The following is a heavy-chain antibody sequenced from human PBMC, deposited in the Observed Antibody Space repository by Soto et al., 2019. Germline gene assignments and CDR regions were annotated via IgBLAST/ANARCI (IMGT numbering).Heavy chain of an antibody. CDR3: AKDQWPDCGGDCYLSSPFDY. CDR1: GFTFSSYA. D-gene: IGHD2-21*02. V-gene: IGHV3-23*01. CDR2: ISGSGGST. Sequence: EVQLLESGGGLVQPGGSLRLSCAASGFTFSSYAMSWVRQAPGKGLEWVSGISGSGGSTYYADSVKGRFTISRDNSKNTLYLQMNSLRAEDTAVYYCAKDQWPDCGGDCYLSSPFDYWGQGTLVTVSS. J-gene: IGHJ4*02.